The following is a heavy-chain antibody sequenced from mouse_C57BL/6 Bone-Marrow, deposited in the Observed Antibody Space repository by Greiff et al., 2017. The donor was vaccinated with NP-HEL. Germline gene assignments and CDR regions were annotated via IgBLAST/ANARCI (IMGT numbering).Heavy chain of an antibody. D-gene: IGHD2-4*01. CDR2: INPNNGGT. CDR3: ARDYDDSFAY. V-gene: IGHV1-26*01. CDR1: GYTFTDYY. J-gene: IGHJ3*01. Sequence: EVQLQQSGPELVKPGASVKISCKASGYTFTDYYMNWVKQSHGKSLEWIGDINPNNGGTSYNQKFKGKATLTVDKSSSTAYMELRSLTSEDSAVYYCARDYDDSFAYWGQGTLVTASA.